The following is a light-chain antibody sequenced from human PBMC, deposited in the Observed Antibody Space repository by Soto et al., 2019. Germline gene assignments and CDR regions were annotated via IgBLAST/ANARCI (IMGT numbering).Light chain of an antibody. Sequence: QSVLTQPPSASGTPGQRVTISCSGRSSNIGSNYVYWYQQLPGTAPKLLINRNNQRPSGVPDRFSGSKSGTSAALAISGPRSTDEADYYCAAWYDSLSGVVFGGGTKLTGL. CDR2: RNN. J-gene: IGLJ2*01. V-gene: IGLV1-47*01. CDR1: SSNIGSNY. CDR3: AAWYDSLSGVV.